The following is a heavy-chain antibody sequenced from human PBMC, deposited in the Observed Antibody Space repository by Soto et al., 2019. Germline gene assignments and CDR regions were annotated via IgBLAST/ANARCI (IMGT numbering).Heavy chain of an antibody. J-gene: IGHJ5*02. D-gene: IGHD1-7*01. CDR1: GYTFTGYY. V-gene: IGHV1-2*02. Sequence: ASVKVSCKASGYTFTGYYMHWVRQAPGQGLEWMGWINPNSGGTNYAQKFQGRVTMTRDTSISTAYMELSRLRSDDTAVYYCARDPFLVKTTYNWFDPWGQGTLVTVSS. CDR2: INPNSGGT. CDR3: ARDPFLVKTTYNWFDP.